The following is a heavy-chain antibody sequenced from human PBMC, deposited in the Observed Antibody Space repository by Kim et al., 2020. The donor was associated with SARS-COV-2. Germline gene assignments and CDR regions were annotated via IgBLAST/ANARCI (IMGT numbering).Heavy chain of an antibody. CDR2: IYSGGST. CDR3: ARSGGYSYGYGDY. D-gene: IGHD5-18*01. J-gene: IGHJ4*02. CDR1: GFTVSSNY. Sequence: GGSLRLSCAASGFTVSSNYMSWVRQAPGKGLEWVSVIYSGGSTYYADSVKGRFTISRDNSKNTLYLQMNSLRAEDTAVYYCARSGGYSYGYGDYWGQGTLVTVSS. V-gene: IGHV3-53*01.